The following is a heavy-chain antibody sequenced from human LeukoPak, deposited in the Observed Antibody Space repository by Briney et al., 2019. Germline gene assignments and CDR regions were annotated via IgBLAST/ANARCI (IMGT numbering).Heavy chain of an antibody. J-gene: IGHJ5*02. CDR1: GGTFSSYG. D-gene: IGHD3-10*01. CDR2: IIPITGTR. CDR3: ARGYVIGELFSYFDP. V-gene: IGHV1-69*13. Sequence: SVKVSCKASGGTFSSYGINWVRQAPGQGLECMGGIIPITGTRNYAQKLQGRVTITADESTSTAYMELSSLRSEDTAVYYCARGYVIGELFSYFDPWGQGTLVTVSS.